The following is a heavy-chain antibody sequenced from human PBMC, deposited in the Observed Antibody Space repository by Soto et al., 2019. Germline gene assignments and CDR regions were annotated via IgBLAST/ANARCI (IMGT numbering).Heavy chain of an antibody. CDR1: GYTFTGYY. V-gene: IGHV1-2*02. J-gene: IGHJ6*02. Sequence: QVQLVQSGAEVKKPGASVKVSCKASGYTFTGYYMHWVRQAPGHGLEWMGWINPNSGGTNYARKFQGRVTRTRDTSISTAYMELSRLRSDDTAVYYCARVAAARVGYGMDVWGQGTTVTVSS. D-gene: IGHD6-13*01. CDR2: INPNSGGT. CDR3: ARVAAARVGYGMDV.